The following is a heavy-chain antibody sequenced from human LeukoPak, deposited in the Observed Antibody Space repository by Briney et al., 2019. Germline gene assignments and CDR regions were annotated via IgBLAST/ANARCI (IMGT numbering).Heavy chain of an antibody. Sequence: SETLSLTCTVSGGSVSSYYWSWIRQPPGKGLKWIGYIYYSGSTNYNPSLKSRVTISVDTSKNQFSLKLSSVTAADTAVYYCERVDYSNYVVDYWGQGTLVTVSS. D-gene: IGHD4-11*01. CDR2: IYYSGST. CDR3: ERVDYSNYVVDY. V-gene: IGHV4-59*02. CDR1: GGSVSSYY. J-gene: IGHJ4*02.